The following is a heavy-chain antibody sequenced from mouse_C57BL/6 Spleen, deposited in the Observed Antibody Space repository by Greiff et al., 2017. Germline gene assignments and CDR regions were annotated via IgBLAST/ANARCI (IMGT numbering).Heavy chain of an antibody. CDR2: IDPSDSYT. J-gene: IGHJ2*01. Sequence: VQLQQPGAELVMPGASVKLSCKASGYTFTSYWMHWVKQRPGQGLEWIGEIDPSDSYTNYNQKFKGKSTLTVDKSSSTAYMQLSSLTSEDSAVYYCARSPITTVVPFDYWGQGTTLTVSS. CDR1: GYTFTSYW. V-gene: IGHV1-69*01. D-gene: IGHD1-1*01. CDR3: ARSPITTVVPFDY.